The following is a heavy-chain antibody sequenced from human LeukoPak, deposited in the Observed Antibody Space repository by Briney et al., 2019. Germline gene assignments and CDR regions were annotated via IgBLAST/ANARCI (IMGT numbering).Heavy chain of an antibody. CDR1: GGSISSYY. J-gene: IGHJ6*02. CDR2: IYTSGST. V-gene: IGHV4-4*07. CDR3: AREGSSSPHYYYYGMDV. Sequence: SETLSLTCTVSGGSISSYYWSWFRQPAGKGLEWIGRIYTSGSTNYNPSLKSRVTMSVDTSKNQFSLKLSSVTAADTAVYYCAREGSSSPHYYYYGMDVWGQGTTVTVSS. D-gene: IGHD6-6*01.